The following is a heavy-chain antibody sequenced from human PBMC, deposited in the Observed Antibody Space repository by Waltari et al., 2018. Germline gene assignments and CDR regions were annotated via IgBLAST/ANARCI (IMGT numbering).Heavy chain of an antibody. CDR2: INWKGDKV. CDR1: GFTFDDYG. Sequence: VESGGGVIRHGGYVRLSWEASGFTFDDYGMSWVRQGPGKGLEWIAGINWKGDKVAYGDAVRGRFIISRDNAKNLLYLQMNTVGLDDTALYYCARGGDSSWPRWGQGTLVTVSA. V-gene: IGHV3-20*04. D-gene: IGHD3-22*01. CDR3: ARGGDSSWPR. J-gene: IGHJ4*02.